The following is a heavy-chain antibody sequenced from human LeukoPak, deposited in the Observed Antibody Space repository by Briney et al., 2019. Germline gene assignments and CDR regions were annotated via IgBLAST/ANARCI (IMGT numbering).Heavy chain of an antibody. CDR1: GFSFSSYW. CDR2: IKQDGSEK. J-gene: IGHJ4*02. CDR3: TTDPFTGYSSSGDY. Sequence: GGSLRLSCAASGFSFSSYWMSWVRQGPGKGLEGGANIKQDGSEKYYVDSVKGRFTISRDNAKNSLYLQMNSLKTDDTAVYYCTTDPFTGYSSSGDYWGQGTLVTVSS. V-gene: IGHV3-7*03. D-gene: IGHD6-13*01.